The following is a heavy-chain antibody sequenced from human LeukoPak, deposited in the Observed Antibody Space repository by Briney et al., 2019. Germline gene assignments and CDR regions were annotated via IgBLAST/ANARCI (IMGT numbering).Heavy chain of an antibody. CDR2: INPNSGGT. V-gene: IGHV1-2*06. Sequence: ASVKVSCKASGYTFTGYHMHWVRQAPGQGLEWMGRINPNSGGTNYAQKFQGRVTMTRDTSISTAYMELSRLRSDDTAVYYCARDPRGVVVAATPYYYYYYYMDVWGKGTTVTVSS. CDR1: GYTFTGYH. D-gene: IGHD2-15*01. CDR3: ARDPRGVVVAATPYYYYYYYMDV. J-gene: IGHJ6*03.